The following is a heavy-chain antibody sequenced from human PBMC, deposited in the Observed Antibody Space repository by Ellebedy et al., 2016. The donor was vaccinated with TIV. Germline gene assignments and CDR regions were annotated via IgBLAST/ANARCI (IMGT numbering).Heavy chain of an antibody. D-gene: IGHD5-24*01. CDR1: EFAFSLSW. V-gene: IGHV3-7*03. CDR3: ARDGYKSAKDV. Sequence: PGGSLRLSCAASEFAFSLSWMSWLRKAPGQGLEWVANIKTDGSEKYYVDFVKGRFTISRDNAKNSLFLQMDSLRTEDTAVYFCARDGYKSAKDVWGQGTVVTVSS. J-gene: IGHJ4*02. CDR2: IKTDGSEK.